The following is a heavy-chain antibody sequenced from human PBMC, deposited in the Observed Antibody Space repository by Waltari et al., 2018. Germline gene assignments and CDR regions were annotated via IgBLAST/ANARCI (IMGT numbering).Heavy chain of an antibody. D-gene: IGHD4-4*01. V-gene: IGHV1-69*01. CDR2: IIPISGTA. CDR1: GGTFSSYA. CDR3: ASTPNDYSTYYYYMDV. Sequence: QVQLVQSGAEVKKPGSSVKVSCKASGGTFSSYAISWVRQAPGQGLEWMGGIIPISGTANFAQKFQGRVTITADESPSTAYMELSSLRSEDTAVYYCASTPNDYSTYYYYMDVWGKGTTVTVSS. J-gene: IGHJ6*03.